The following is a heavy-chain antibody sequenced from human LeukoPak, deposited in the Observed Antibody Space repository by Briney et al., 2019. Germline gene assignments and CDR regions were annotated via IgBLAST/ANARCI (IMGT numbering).Heavy chain of an antibody. D-gene: IGHD4-17*01. CDR1: GFTFSSYG. J-gene: IGHJ4*02. Sequence: GGSLRLSCAASGFTFSSYGMHWVRQAPGKGLEWVAVISYDGRQTYYADTVKGRFTISRDNSKSTVYLQMNSLTTDDTAVYSCAKDFNTVTTLDSWGQGTLVTVSS. CDR2: ISYDGRQT. V-gene: IGHV3-30*18. CDR3: AKDFNTVTTLDS.